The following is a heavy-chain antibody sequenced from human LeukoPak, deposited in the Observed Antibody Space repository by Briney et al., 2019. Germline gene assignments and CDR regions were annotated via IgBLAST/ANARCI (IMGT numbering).Heavy chain of an antibody. Sequence: PGRALRLSCAASGFSFSSYAMHWVRQAPGKELEGVAVISYDGSSKFYADSVKGRFTISRDNSKNTLYLQMNSLRAEDTAVYYCALSSGSYGIDAFDMWGQGTMVTVSS. CDR2: ISYDGSSK. CDR3: ALSSGSYGIDAFDM. J-gene: IGHJ3*02. D-gene: IGHD1-26*01. CDR1: GFSFSSYA. V-gene: IGHV3-30*14.